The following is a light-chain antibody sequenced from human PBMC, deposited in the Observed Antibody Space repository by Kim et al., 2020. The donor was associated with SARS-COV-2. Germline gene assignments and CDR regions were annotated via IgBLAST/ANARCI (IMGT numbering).Light chain of an antibody. Sequence: AASKTEKITCGGTENRGKSVQCYQEKPGPAPVLVISYDSDSHSAIPERFSGSNSGNTDTLTLSRVEAGDEADSYCQVWASSSDPPVFGGGTQLTVL. V-gene: IGLV3-21*04. CDR2: YDS. CDR3: QVWASSSDPPV. CDR1: ENRGKS. J-gene: IGLJ2*01.